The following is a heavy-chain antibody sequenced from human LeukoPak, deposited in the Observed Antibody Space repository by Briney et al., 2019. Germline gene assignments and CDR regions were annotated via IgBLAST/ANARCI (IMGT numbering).Heavy chain of an antibody. Sequence: GGSLRLSCAASGFTLDDYAMHWVRQAPGKGLEWVSGISWNSGSIGYADSVKGRFTISGDNAKNSLYLQMNSLGAEDTALYYCARGGGLLWFGEELVFDYWGQGTLVTVSS. CDR1: GFTLDDYA. D-gene: IGHD3-10*01. J-gene: IGHJ4*02. CDR3: ARGGGLLWFGEELVFDY. V-gene: IGHV3-9*01. CDR2: ISWNSGSI.